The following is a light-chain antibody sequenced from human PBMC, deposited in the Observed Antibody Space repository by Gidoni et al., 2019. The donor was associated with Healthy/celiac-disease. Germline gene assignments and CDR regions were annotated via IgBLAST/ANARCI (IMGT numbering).Light chain of an antibody. Sequence: DIQMTQSPSSLSASVGDRVTITCRASQSMSSYLNWYQQKPGKAPKLLVYAASSLQSGGPSRFSGRGSGTDFTLTISSLQPEEFATYYCQQSYSTPFTFGPGTKVDIK. V-gene: IGKV1-39*01. CDR1: QSMSSY. J-gene: IGKJ3*01. CDR2: AAS. CDR3: QQSYSTPFT.